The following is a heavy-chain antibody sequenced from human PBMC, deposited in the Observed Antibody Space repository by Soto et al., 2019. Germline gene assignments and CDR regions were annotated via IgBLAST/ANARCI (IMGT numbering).Heavy chain of an antibody. CDR3: ARSFGIAALRENWFDP. CDR1: GDSVSSNSAA. J-gene: IGHJ5*02. Sequence: SQTLSLTCAISGDSVSSNSAAWNWIRQSPSRGLEWLGRTYYRSKWYNDYAVSVKSRITINPDTSKNQFSLQLNSVTPEDTAVYYCARSFGIAALRENWFDPWGQGTLVTVSS. V-gene: IGHV6-1*01. CDR2: TYYRSKWYN. D-gene: IGHD6-6*01.